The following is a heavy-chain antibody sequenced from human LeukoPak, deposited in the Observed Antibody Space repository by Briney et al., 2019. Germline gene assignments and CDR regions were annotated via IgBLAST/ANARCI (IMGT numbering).Heavy chain of an antibody. CDR3: ARAYLGRNTPFDY. V-gene: IGHV1-69*05. CDR1: GGTFSSYA. Sequence: SVKVSCKASGGTFSSYAVSWVRQAPGQGLEWMGRIIPIFGTANYAQKFQGRVTITTDESTSTAYMELSSLRSEDTAVYYCARAYLGRNTPFDYWGQGTLVTVSS. D-gene: IGHD1/OR15-1a*01. CDR2: IIPIFGTA. J-gene: IGHJ4*02.